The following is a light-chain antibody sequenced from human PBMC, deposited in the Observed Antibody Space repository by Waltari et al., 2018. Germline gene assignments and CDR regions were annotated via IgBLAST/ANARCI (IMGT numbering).Light chain of an antibody. J-gene: IGKJ1*01. CDR3: MQSLQTLWT. CDR1: QSLLHRNGNNY. Sequence: DIVVTQSPLSLPVTPGEPASISCRSSQSLLHRNGNNYLDWYLQKPGQSQQLLIYLGSNRAAGVPDRVSGSGSGTDFTLRISRVEAEDVGVYYCMQSLQTLWTFGPGTKVEIK. CDR2: LGS. V-gene: IGKV2-28*01.